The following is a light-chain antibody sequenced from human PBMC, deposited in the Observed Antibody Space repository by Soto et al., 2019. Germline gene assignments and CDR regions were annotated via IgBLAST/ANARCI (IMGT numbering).Light chain of an antibody. CDR3: QQRSNWIT. CDR2: DAS. V-gene: IGKV3-11*01. CDR1: QSASSD. Sequence: EIVLTQSPATLSLSPGERATLSCRASQSASSDLAWYQQKPGQAPRLLIYDASNRATGIPARFSGSGSGTDFTLTISSLEPEDFAVYYCQQRSNWITFGQGTRLEIK. J-gene: IGKJ5*01.